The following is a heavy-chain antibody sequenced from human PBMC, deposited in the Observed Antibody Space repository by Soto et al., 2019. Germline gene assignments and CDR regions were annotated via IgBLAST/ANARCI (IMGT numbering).Heavy chain of an antibody. CDR1: GGSISSYY. Sequence: SETLSLTCTVSGGSISSYYWSWIRQAAGGGLEWIGRIYTSDSTNYNPSLKSRVTMSIDTSKNQFSLRLSSVTAADTAAYYCAREGGYSLYYFDYWGQGALVTVSS. V-gene: IGHV4-4*07. J-gene: IGHJ4*02. D-gene: IGHD3-22*01. CDR2: IYTSDST. CDR3: AREGGYSLYYFDY.